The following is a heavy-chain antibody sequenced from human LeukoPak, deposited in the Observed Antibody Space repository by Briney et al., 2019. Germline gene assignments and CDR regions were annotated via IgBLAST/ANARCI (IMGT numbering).Heavy chain of an antibody. D-gene: IGHD4-17*01. CDR1: GYTFTGYY. J-gene: IGHJ4*02. Sequence: ASVKVSCKASGYTFTGYYMHWVRQAPGQGLEWMGRINLNSGDTNFAQKFQGRVTMTRDTSLSTAYMELSRLRSDDTAVYYCANLMTTVTAGPFDYWGQGTLVTVSS. CDR2: INLNSGDT. CDR3: ANLMTTVTAGPFDY. V-gene: IGHV1-2*06.